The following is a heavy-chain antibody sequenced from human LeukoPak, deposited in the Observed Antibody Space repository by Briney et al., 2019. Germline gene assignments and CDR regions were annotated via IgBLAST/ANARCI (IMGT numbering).Heavy chain of an antibody. D-gene: IGHD2-2*01. J-gene: IGHJ4*02. CDR1: GFTFSRYA. Sequence: PGGSLRLSCAASGFTFSRYAMSWVRQAPGKGLEWVSFISGSCGSTYYADSVKGRFTISRDNSKNTLYLQMNSLRAEDTAIYYCAKTPWGYCDSSSCNYFDYWGRGTLVTVSS. CDR2: ISGSCGST. V-gene: IGHV3-23*01. CDR3: AKTPWGYCDSSSCNYFDY.